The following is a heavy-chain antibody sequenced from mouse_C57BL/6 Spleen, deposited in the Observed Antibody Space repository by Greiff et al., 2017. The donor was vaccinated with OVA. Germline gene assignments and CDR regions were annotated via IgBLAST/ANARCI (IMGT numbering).Heavy chain of an antibody. CDR2: INPNNGGP. Sequence: EVQLQQSGPELVKPGASVKIPCKASGYTFTDYNMDWVKQSHGKSLEWIGDINPNNGGPIYNQKFKGKATLTVDKSSSTAYMELRSLTSEDTAVYYCARGDIYYDDAMDYWGQGTSVTVSS. CDR3: ARGDIYYDDAMDY. J-gene: IGHJ4*01. D-gene: IGHD2-4*01. CDR1: GYTFTDYN. V-gene: IGHV1-18*01.